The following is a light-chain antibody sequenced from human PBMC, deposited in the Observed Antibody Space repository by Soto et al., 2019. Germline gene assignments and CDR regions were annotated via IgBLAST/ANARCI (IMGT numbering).Light chain of an antibody. V-gene: IGLV2-14*01. CDR1: SSDVGGYNY. Sequence: QSALTQPASVSGSPGQSITISCTGTSSDVGGYNYVSWYQQLPGKAPKLLISEVSNRPSGVSHRFSGSKSGNTASLTISGLKAEDEADYYCSSYRTGVPFVFGTGTKVTVL. CDR3: SSYRTGVPFV. J-gene: IGLJ1*01. CDR2: EVS.